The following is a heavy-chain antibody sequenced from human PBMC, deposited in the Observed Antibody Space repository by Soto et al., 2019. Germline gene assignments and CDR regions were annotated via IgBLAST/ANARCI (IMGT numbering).Heavy chain of an antibody. D-gene: IGHD3-10*01. J-gene: IGHJ4*02. CDR2: ISGSGDIT. Sequence: GGSLRLSCAASGFTFSRQSMTWARQAPGKGLEWVSVISGSGDITYYADSVKGRFTISRDNSKNTLYLEINSLRAEDTAIYYCAKRYGYASGGLDYWGQGALVTVSS. CDR1: GFTFSRQS. V-gene: IGHV3-23*01. CDR3: AKRYGYASGGLDY.